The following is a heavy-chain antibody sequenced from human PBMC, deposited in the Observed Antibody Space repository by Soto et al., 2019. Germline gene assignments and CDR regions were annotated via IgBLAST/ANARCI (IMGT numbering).Heavy chain of an antibody. CDR1: GFTFSSHD. V-gene: IGHV3-13*01. Sequence: GGSLRLSCAASGFTFSSHDMHWVRQATGKGLEWVSAIDIYGDTYHPGSVKGRFSISRENARNSFYLQMNDLRAEDTAVYYCVREAAGRGGYYYFDYWGQGTLVTVSS. D-gene: IGHD3-3*01. CDR3: VREAAGRGGYYYFDY. CDR2: IDIYGDT. J-gene: IGHJ4*02.